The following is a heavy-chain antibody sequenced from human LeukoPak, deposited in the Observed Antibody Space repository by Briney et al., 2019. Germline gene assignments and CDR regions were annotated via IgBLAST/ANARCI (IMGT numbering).Heavy chain of an antibody. CDR2: TGPSGTNT. Sequence: GGSLRLSCAASGFTFSNYGMNWVRQAPGKGLEWVSGTGPSGTNTYYADSVKGRFTISRDNSKNTVYLQVNSLRAEDTALYYCAQDRAYIQFYFWGQGTLVTVSS. J-gene: IGHJ4*02. CDR1: GFTFSNYG. D-gene: IGHD5-18*01. V-gene: IGHV3-23*01. CDR3: AQDRAYIQFYF.